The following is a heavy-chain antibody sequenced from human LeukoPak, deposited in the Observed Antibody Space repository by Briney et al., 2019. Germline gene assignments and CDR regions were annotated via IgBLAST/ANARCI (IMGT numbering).Heavy chain of an antibody. CDR1: GFTFSSYG. CDR2: ISYDASNN. J-gene: IGHJ6*02. Sequence: PGGSLRLSCAASGFTFSSYGMHWVRQAPGKGLEWVAVISYDASNNYYSDSVKGRFTISRDNSKNTLYLQMNSLRGEDTAVYYCAKDLGGSGDFWSGYYDYYYSGMDVWGQGTTVTVSS. CDR3: AKDLGGSGDFWSGYYDYYYSGMDV. D-gene: IGHD3-3*01. V-gene: IGHV3-30*18.